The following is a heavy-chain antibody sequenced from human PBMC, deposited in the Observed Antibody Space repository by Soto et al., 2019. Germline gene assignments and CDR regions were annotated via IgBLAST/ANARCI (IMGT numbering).Heavy chain of an antibody. V-gene: IGHV4-31*03. D-gene: IGHD3-22*01. CDR1: GGSSSSGGYY. Sequence: QVQLQESGPGLVKPSQNLSLTCTVSGGSSSSGGYYWSGIRQHPGKCLERIGYIYYSGRTYYNPTINSRVTLSEDTSRHQFSLKRSSVTAAYTDVYLCARDSWDSRDREAFDIWGQGTMVTVSS. CDR2: IYYSGRT. J-gene: IGHJ3*02. CDR3: ARDSWDSRDREAFDI.